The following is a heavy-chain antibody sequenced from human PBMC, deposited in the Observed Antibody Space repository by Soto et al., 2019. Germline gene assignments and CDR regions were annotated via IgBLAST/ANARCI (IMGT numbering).Heavy chain of an antibody. J-gene: IGHJ4*02. CDR2: ISAYNGNT. CDR3: ARDLGPLCGSGSYSVNCYFDY. V-gene: IGHV1-18*01. D-gene: IGHD3-10*01. CDR1: GYTFTSYG. Sequence: ASVKVSCKASGYTFTSYGISWVRQAPGQGLEWMGWISAYNGNTNYAQKLQGRVTMTTDTSTSTAYMELRSLRSDDTAVYYCARDLGPLCGSGSYSVNCYFDYWGQGTLVTVSS.